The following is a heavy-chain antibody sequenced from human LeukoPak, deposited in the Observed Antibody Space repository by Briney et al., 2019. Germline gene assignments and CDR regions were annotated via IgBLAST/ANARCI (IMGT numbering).Heavy chain of an antibody. CDR1: GFTFSSYW. Sequence: PGGSLRLSCAASGFTFSSYWMSWVRQAPGKGLEWMGIIYPGDSDTRYSPSFQGQVTISADKSISTAYLQWSSLKASDTAMYYCASGGEQYFDYWGQGTLVTVSS. V-gene: IGHV5-51*01. D-gene: IGHD1/OR15-1a*01. CDR3: ASGGEQYFDY. J-gene: IGHJ4*02. CDR2: IYPGDSDT.